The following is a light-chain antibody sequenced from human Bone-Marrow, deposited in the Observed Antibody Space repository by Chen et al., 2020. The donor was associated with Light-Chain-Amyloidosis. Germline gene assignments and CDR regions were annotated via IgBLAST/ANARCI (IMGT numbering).Light chain of an antibody. Sequence: DIVMTQSPDSLAVSLGERATINCKSTQSVLSTSNNTNYIAWYQQKPGQPPKLLVSWASMRDSGVPDRLSGSGSGTDFTLTISSLQAEDVAVYYCQQYLSAPLTFGGGTKVEIK. CDR3: QQYLSAPLT. V-gene: IGKV4-1*01. CDR2: WAS. J-gene: IGKJ4*01. CDR1: QSVLSTSNNTNY.